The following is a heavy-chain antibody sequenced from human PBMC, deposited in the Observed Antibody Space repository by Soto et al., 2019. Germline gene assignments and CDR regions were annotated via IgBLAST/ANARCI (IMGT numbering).Heavy chain of an antibody. CDR3: ARGVRNYYGVDV. V-gene: IGHV3-74*01. CDR2: INSDESTT. Sequence: GGSLRLSCAASGFTFSSYLMHWVRQAPGQGLVWVSRINSDESTTNYADSVKGRFTISRDNSKNTLYLQMNSLRAEDTAMYYCARGVRNYYGVDVWGQGTTVTVSS. CDR1: GFTFSSYL. J-gene: IGHJ6*02.